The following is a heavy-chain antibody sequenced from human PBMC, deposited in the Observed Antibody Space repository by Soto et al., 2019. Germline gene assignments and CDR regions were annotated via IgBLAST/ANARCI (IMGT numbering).Heavy chain of an antibody. CDR3: ARPRGYGVFDAYDI. D-gene: IGHD4-17*01. Sequence: GGSLRLSCAASGFTFSTYAMNWVRQAPGKGLEWVSAISGSGGDTFYADSVKGRFTISRDNSIGTLYLQMSRLRTEDTAIYYCARPRGYGVFDAYDIWGQGAMVTVSS. V-gene: IGHV3-23*01. CDR1: GFTFSTYA. J-gene: IGHJ3*02. CDR2: ISGSGGDT.